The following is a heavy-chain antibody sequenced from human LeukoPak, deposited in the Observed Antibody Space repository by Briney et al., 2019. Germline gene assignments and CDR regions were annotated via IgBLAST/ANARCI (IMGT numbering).Heavy chain of an antibody. CDR3: ARGGLVLLWFGELSEFDY. CDR2: MNPNSGNT. V-gene: IGHV1-8*03. Sequence: ASVKVSCKASGYTFTSYDINWVRQATGQGLEWMRWMNPNSGNTGYARKFQGRVTITRNTSISTAYMELSSLRSEDTAVYYCARGGLVLLWFGELSEFDYWGQGTLVTVSS. D-gene: IGHD3-10*01. CDR1: GYTFTSYD. J-gene: IGHJ4*02.